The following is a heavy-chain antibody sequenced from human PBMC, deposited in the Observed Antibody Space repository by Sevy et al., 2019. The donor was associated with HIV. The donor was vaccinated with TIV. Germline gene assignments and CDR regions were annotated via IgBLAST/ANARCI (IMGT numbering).Heavy chain of an antibody. CDR3: ARDSRDYSSGWSFYYYYYGMDV. D-gene: IGHD6-19*01. Sequence: SETLSRTCTVSGYSISSGYYWGWIRQPPGKGLEWIGSIYHSGSTYYNPSLKSRVTISVDTSKNQFSLKLSSVTAADTAVYYCARDSRDYSSGWSFYYYYYGMDVWGQGTTVTVSS. CDR2: IYHSGST. CDR1: GYSISSGYY. J-gene: IGHJ6*02. V-gene: IGHV4-38-2*02.